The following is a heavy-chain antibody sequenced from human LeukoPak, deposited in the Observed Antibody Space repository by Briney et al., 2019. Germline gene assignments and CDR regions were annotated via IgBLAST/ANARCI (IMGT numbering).Heavy chain of an antibody. Sequence: GASVKVSCKASGYTFTSYDISWVRQATGQGLEWMGWMNPTSGNTGQAQKFQGRVTITRDTSINTAYMELSSLRSEDTAVYYCARGPSRFLGQNTRRTGPTYYYYYMDVWGKGTTVTVSS. V-gene: IGHV1-8*03. D-gene: IGHD3-3*01. CDR1: GYTFTSYD. J-gene: IGHJ6*03. CDR3: ARGPSRFLGQNTRRTGPTYYYYYMDV. CDR2: MNPTSGNT.